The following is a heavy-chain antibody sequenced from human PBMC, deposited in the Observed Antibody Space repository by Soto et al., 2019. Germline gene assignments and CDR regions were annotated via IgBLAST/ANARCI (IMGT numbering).Heavy chain of an antibody. CDR3: ASPPVGAVAGNEGAFDI. Sequence: SVKVSCKASGYTFTSYYMHWVRQAPGQGLEWMGIINPSGGSTSYAQKFQGRVTMTRDTSTSTVYMELSSLRSEDTAVYYCASPPVGAVAGNEGAFDIWAKGQWSPSPQ. J-gene: IGHJ3*02. CDR2: INPSGGST. D-gene: IGHD6-19*01. V-gene: IGHV1-46*01. CDR1: GYTFTSYY.